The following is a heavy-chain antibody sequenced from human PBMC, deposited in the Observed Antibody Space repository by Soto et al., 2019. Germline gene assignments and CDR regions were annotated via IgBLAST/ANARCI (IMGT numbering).Heavy chain of an antibody. CDR2: INPNSGGT. CDR3: ASESPRRLCMDD. V-gene: IGHV1-2*04. CDR1: GYTFTDYY. J-gene: IGHJ6*02. Sequence: ASVKVSCKASGYTFTDYYIHWVRQAPGQGLEWMGWINPNSGGTNYAQKFQGWVTLTSDTSITTVYMELSRLRSDDTAVYYCASESPRRLCMDDWRQVTTVTVSS.